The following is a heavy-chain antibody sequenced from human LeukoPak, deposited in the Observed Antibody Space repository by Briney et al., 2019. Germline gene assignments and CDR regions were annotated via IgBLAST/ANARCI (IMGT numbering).Heavy chain of an antibody. CDR1: GGSFSGYY. V-gene: IGHV4-34*01. CDR2: INHSGST. D-gene: IGHD3-3*01. Sequence: SETLSLTCAVYGGSFSGYYWSWIRQPPGKGLEWIGEINHSGSTNYNPSLKSRVTISVDTSKNQFSLKLSSVTAADTAVYYFSRVIGAIFGVAEPRYYAVDFWGQGTMVTVSS. J-gene: IGHJ4*03. CDR3: SRVIGAIFGVAEPRYYAVDF.